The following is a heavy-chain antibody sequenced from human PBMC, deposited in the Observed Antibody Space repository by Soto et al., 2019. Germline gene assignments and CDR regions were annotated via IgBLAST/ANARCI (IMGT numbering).Heavy chain of an antibody. D-gene: IGHD2-15*01. J-gene: IGHJ3*02. CDR2: IKQDGSEK. V-gene: IGHV3-7*01. CDR1: GFTFSSYW. CDR3: ARDPSYYCSGGSCFSLFAFDI. Sequence: GGSLRLSCAASGFTFSSYWMSWVRQAPGKGLEWVANIKQDGSEKYYVDSVKGRFTISRDNAKNSLYLQMNSLRAEDTAVYYCARDPSYYCSGGSCFSLFAFDIWGQGTMVTVSS.